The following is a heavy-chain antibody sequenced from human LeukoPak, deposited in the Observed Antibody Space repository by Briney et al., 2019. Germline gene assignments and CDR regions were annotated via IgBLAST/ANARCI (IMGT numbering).Heavy chain of an antibody. CDR1: GGSFNDYF. Sequence: PSETLSLTCAVYGGSFNDYFWTWIRQPPGKGLEWIGEVYNGGSTNYNPSLRSRLTISVDKSKKQFSLKLSSVTAADTAVYYCAREHREWLVRSYYYYGMDVWGQGTTVTVSS. V-gene: IGHV4-34*01. CDR3: AREHREWLVRSYYYYGMDV. CDR2: VYNGGST. D-gene: IGHD6-19*01. J-gene: IGHJ6*02.